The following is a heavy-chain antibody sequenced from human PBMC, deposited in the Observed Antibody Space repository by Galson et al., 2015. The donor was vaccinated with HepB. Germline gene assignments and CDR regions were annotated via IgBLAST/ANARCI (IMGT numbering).Heavy chain of an antibody. CDR1: GFTFSYYA. CDR3: AKGAYLSSAYLYGMDL. CDR2: ITPSGDRT. Sequence: SLRLSCAASGFTFSYYAMSWIRQAPGKGLEWISAITPSGDRTYYADFVKDRFTISRDNSKNNLFLQVNSLRVEDTAVYYCAKGAYLSSAYLYGMDLWGHGTTVIVSS. J-gene: IGHJ6*02. V-gene: IGHV3-23*01. D-gene: IGHD6-6*01.